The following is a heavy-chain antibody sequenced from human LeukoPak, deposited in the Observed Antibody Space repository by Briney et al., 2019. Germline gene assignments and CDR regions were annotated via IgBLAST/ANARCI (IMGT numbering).Heavy chain of an antibody. CDR1: GFTFSSYA. D-gene: IGHD3-10*01. J-gene: IGHJ4*02. V-gene: IGHV3-23*01. Sequence: PGGSLRLSCAASGFTFSSYAMSWVRQAPGKGLEWVSAISGSGGSTYYAGSVKGRFTISRDNSKNTLYLQMNSLRAGDTAVYYCAKSSGDYFDYWGQGTLVTVSS. CDR2: ISGSGGST. CDR3: AKSSGDYFDY.